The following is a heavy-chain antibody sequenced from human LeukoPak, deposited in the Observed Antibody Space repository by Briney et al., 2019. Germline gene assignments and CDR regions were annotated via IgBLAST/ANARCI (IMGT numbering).Heavy chain of an antibody. CDR2: IYHNGTP. J-gene: IGHJ6*02. CDR1: VGSISSGNW. CDR3: ATAPILRGEGGEHYKYGMDV. D-gene: IGHD2-2*02. Sequence: PSETLSLTCAVSVGSISSGNWWSGVRQSPGKGLEWIGEIYHNGTPNYSPSLKSRVTISADTFKNHFSLKLTSLTAADTAVYYCATAPILRGEGGEHYKYGMDVWGQGTTVIVSS. V-gene: IGHV4-4*02.